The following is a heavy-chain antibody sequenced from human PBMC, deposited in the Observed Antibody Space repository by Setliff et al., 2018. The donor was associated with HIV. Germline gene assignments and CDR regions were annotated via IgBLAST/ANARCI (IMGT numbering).Heavy chain of an antibody. CDR3: ARPQYHQSSDAFDI. V-gene: IGHV5-51*01. CDR2: IYGDGSDP. Sequence: GESLKISCKGFGYKFTDYWVGWVRQMPGEGLEWMGVIYGDGSDPRYSPSFQGQVTILVDKSINTAYLRWTSLKASDTALYYCARPQYHQSSDAFDIWGQGTMVTVSS. J-gene: IGHJ3*02. CDR1: GYKFTDYW.